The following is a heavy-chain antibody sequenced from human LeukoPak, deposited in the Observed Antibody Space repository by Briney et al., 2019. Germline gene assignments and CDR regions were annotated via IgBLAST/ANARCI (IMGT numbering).Heavy chain of an antibody. V-gene: IGHV3-74*01. CDR1: GFTFSTYW. D-gene: IGHD6-19*01. CDR2: INPDGTTT. CDR3: ARVSIGWYSFDY. J-gene: IGHJ4*02. Sequence: GGSLRLSCAASGFTFSTYWMHWVRQAPGKGLVWVSRINPDGTTTSYADSVKGRFTISRDNAKNTVYLQMNSLRAEDTAVYYCARVSIGWYSFDYWGQGTLVTVSS.